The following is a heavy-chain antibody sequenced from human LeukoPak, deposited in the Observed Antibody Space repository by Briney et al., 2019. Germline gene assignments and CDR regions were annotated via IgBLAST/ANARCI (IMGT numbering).Heavy chain of an antibody. V-gene: IGHV3-33*08. J-gene: IGHJ3*02. CDR1: GFIFSSHG. CDR3: ARDDYGGKLDI. Sequence: PGGSLRLSCAASGFIFSSHGMHWVRQAPGKGLEWVAVIWYDGSNKYYADSVKGRFTISRDNSKNTLYLQMNSLRAEDTAVYYCARDDYGGKLDIWGQGTVVTVSS. CDR2: IWYDGSNK. D-gene: IGHD4-23*01.